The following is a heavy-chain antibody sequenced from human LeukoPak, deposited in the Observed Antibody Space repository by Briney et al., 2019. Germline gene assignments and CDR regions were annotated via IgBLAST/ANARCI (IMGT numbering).Heavy chain of an antibody. D-gene: IGHD6-13*01. CDR1: GGTFSSYA. V-gene: IGHV1-69*04. Sequence: SVKVSCKASGGTFSSYAISWVRQAPGQGLEWMGRIIPILGIANYAQKFQGRVTITADKSTSTAYMELSSLRSEDTAVYYCARVSPQQSNPVNAFDIWGQGTMVTVSS. CDR2: IIPILGIA. CDR3: ARVSPQQSNPVNAFDI. J-gene: IGHJ3*02.